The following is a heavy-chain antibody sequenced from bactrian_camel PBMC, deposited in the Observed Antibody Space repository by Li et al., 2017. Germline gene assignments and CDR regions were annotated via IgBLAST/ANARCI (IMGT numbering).Heavy chain of an antibody. Sequence: HVQLVESGGGSVAAGGSLSLSCSSSEDTYASNCMGWFRQFPGQEREAVAAIYTPAGTTYYEDSVEGRFTISQDDAKNTLYLQMDSLKPEDTGMYYCAAAPGYCGGGYVFPIDAYIYWGQGTQVTVS. D-gene: IGHD2*01. CDR3: AAAPGYCGGGYVFPIDAYIY. V-gene: IGHV3S55*01. CDR2: IYTPAGTT. J-gene: IGHJ4*01. CDR1: EDTYASNC.